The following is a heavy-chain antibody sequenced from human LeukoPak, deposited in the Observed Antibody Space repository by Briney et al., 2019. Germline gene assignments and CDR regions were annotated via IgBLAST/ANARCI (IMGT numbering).Heavy chain of an antibody. D-gene: IGHD6-13*01. CDR3: ARGWYREAFDY. CDR2: IYYSGST. V-gene: IGHV4-59*01. Sequence: SETLSLTCTVSGGSISSYYWSWIRQPPGKGLEWIGYIYYSGSTNYNPSLKSRVTISVDTSKNQFSLKLSSVTAADTAVYYCARGWYREAFDYWGLGTLVTVSS. J-gene: IGHJ4*02. CDR1: GGSISSYY.